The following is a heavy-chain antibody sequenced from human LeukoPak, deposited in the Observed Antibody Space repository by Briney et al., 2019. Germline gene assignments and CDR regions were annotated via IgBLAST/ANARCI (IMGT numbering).Heavy chain of an antibody. CDR1: GFTFSSSW. J-gene: IGHJ5*02. D-gene: IGHD1-1*01. V-gene: IGHV3-74*01. CDR3: TRGTPSRGLDP. Sequence: GGSLRLSCAASGFTFSSSWMYWVRPAPGKGLVWVSRITSDGSNTAYADSVKGRFSISRDNAKNTLHLQMNSLRAEDTAVYYCTRGTPSRGLDPWGQGTLVTVSS. CDR2: ITSDGSNT.